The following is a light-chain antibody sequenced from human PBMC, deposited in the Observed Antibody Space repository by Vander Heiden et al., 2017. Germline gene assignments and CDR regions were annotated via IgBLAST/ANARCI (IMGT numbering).Light chain of an antibody. CDR1: QSISSY. J-gene: IGKJ4*01. Sequence: DTQMTQSPSSLSASVGDRVTITCRASQSISSYLNWYQQKPGKAPKLLIYAASSLQSRVPSRFSSSGSATDFTLTISMLQPEDFATYYCQRSDSTPLTFGGGTKVEIK. V-gene: IGKV1-39*01. CDR3: QRSDSTPLT. CDR2: AAS.